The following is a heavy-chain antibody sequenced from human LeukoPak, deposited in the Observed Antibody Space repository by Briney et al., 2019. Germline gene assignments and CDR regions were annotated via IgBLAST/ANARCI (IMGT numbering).Heavy chain of an antibody. CDR3: ARNYDLWSGYSPPIGMDV. CDR2: ISYDGSNK. J-gene: IGHJ6*02. Sequence: GGSLRLSCAASGFTFSSYAMHWVRQAPGKGLEWVAVISYDGSNKYYADSVKGRFTISRDNAKNSLYLQMNSLRAEDTAVYYCARNYDLWSGYSPPIGMDVWGQGTTVTVSS. V-gene: IGHV3-30-3*01. D-gene: IGHD3-3*01. CDR1: GFTFSSYA.